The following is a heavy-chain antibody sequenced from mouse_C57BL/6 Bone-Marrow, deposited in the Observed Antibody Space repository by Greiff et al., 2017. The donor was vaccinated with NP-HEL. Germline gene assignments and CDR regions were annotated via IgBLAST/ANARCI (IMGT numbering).Heavy chain of an antibody. CDR1: GFSLTSYG. D-gene: IGHD2-4*01. V-gene: IGHV2-9*01. J-gene: IGHJ4*01. Sequence: VKLVESGPGLVAPSQSLSITCTVSGFSLTSYGVDWVRQPPGKGLEWLGVIWGGGSTNYNSALMSRLSISKDNSKSQVFLKMNSLQTDDTAMYYCAKSYDYDGGPYYAMDYWGQGTSVTVSS. CDR2: IWGGGST. CDR3: AKSYDYDGGPYYAMDY.